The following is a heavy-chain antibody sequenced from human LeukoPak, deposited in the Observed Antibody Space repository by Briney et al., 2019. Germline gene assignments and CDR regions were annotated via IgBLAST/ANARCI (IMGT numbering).Heavy chain of an antibody. CDR3: ARGPAAGTFDY. Sequence: GGSLRLSCAASGLTFSNYAMNWVRQASGKGLEWVSGITDSGRKTYYADSVKGRFSISRDNSRNTVYLQMNSLRAEDTAVYYCARGPAAGTFDYWGQGTLVTVSS. CDR2: ITDSGRKT. CDR1: GLTFSNYA. V-gene: IGHV3-23*01. J-gene: IGHJ4*02. D-gene: IGHD6-13*01.